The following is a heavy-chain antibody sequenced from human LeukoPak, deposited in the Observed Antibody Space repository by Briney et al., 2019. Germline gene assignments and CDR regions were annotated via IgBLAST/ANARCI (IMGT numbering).Heavy chain of an antibody. V-gene: IGHV4-61*09. CDR1: GGSISRGSYD. CDR3: TKGRGI. Sequence: PSETLSLTCTVPGGSISRGSYDWYWFRQPAGKGLEWIGHIYTSGSTDYNPSLKSRVTISVATSKNQFSLKLTSVTAADTAIYYCTKGRGIWGQGTLVTVSS. D-gene: IGHD3-10*01. CDR2: IYTSGST. J-gene: IGHJ4*02.